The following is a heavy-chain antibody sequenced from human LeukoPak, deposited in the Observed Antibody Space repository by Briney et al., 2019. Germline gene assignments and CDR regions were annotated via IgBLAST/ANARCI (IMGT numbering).Heavy chain of an antibody. Sequence: ASETLSLTCTVSGGSISSYYWNWIRQPVGKGLEWIGRIYSSGTTNYNPSLKSRVTMSVDMSKNQFSLRLTSVTAADTAVYYCAREGLRYYDTSGFHYWGQGALVTVSS. CDR2: IYSSGTT. D-gene: IGHD3-22*01. V-gene: IGHV4-4*07. CDR1: GGSISSYY. CDR3: AREGLRYYDTSGFHY. J-gene: IGHJ4*02.